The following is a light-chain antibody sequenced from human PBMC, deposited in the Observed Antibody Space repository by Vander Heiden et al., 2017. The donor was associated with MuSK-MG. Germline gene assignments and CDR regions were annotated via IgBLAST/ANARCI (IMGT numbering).Light chain of an antibody. CDR2: MGS. V-gene: IGKV2-28*01. Sequence: DIVMTLSPLSLTVTPGETASISCRSSQSLQHKNGNNYLNWYLQKPGQSPRVLIYMGSRRASGVPDWFSGSGSGTDFTLKITRVGAADVGVYYCRQALQTPRTFGQGTKLEIK. CDR3: RQALQTPRT. J-gene: IGKJ1*01. CDR1: QSLQHKNGNNY.